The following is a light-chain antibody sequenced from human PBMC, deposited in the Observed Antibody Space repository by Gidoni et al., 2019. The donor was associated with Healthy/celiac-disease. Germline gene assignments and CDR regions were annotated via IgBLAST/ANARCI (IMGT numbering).Light chain of an antibody. CDR1: PSVSSY. CDR2: DAS. Sequence: ENVLSQSPATLSLSPGERATLSRRASPSVSSYLAWYQQKPGQAPRLLIYDASNRATGIPARFSGSGSGTDFTLTISSLEPEDFAVYYCQQHSNWPLTFGGGTKVEIK. V-gene: IGKV3-11*01. J-gene: IGKJ4*01. CDR3: QQHSNWPLT.